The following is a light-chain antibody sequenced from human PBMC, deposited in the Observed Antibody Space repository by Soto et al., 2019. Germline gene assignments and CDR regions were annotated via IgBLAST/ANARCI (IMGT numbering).Light chain of an antibody. CDR1: QSINNF. CDR2: AAS. V-gene: IGKV1-39*01. J-gene: IGKJ1*01. CDR3: QQSYSTTWT. Sequence: DIQMTQSPSSLSASVGDRVTITCRPSQSINNFLSWYQQKPGKAPKLLIYAASIMQSGVPSRFSGSGSGTDFTLTISSLQPEDFATYYCQQSYSTTWTFGQGTKVEVK.